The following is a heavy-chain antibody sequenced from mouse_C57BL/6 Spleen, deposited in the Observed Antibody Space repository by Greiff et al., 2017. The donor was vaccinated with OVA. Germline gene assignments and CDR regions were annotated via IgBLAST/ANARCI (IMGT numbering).Heavy chain of an antibody. J-gene: IGHJ2*01. Sequence: EVQRVESGPELVKPGASVKMSCKASGYTFTDYNMHWVKQSHGKSLEWIGYINPNNGGTSYNQKFKGKATLTVNKSSSTAYMELRSLTSEDSAVYYCARGEVYYDYDGGFDYWGQGTTLTVSS. D-gene: IGHD2-4*01. CDR1: GYTFTDYN. V-gene: IGHV1-22*01. CDR2: INPNNGGT. CDR3: ARGEVYYDYDGGFDY.